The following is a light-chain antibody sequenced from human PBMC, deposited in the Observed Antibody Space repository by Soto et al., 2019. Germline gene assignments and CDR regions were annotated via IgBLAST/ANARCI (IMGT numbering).Light chain of an antibody. V-gene: IGKV1-39*01. CDR3: QQSHNTPVT. J-gene: IGKJ2*01. CDR2: SAS. Sequence: DIQMTQSPSSLSASVGDRVTITCRASQSIDNHLNWYHQKPGKAPQLLIYSASTLQSGVPPRFTARGSGTDFSLTISGLQPDDFGSYYCQQSHNTPVTFGQGTNLEIK. CDR1: QSIDNH.